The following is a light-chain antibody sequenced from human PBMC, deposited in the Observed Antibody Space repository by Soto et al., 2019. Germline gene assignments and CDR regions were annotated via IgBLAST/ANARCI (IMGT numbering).Light chain of an antibody. CDR1: QSLLHSDGETY. CDR2: KIS. V-gene: IGKV2-24*01. Sequence: DIVLTQTPLSSPVTLGQPASISCRSSQSLLHSDGETYLSWLQQRPGQPPRLLIYKISNRISGVPDRFSGSGAGTDFTLKISRVEAEDVGIYYCMQATEYPPYTFGQGTKLEIK. CDR3: MQATEYPPYT. J-gene: IGKJ2*01.